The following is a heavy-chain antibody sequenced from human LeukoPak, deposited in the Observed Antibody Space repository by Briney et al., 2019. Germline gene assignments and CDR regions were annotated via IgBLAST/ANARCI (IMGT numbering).Heavy chain of an antibody. CDR3: TRDRSRAEDD. Sequence: PGGSLRLSCAASGFTFSGHWMSWDRQAPGKGLEWVANINQGGSDKYYVDSVKGRFTSSRDNANNLLYLQMNSLRGEDTAVYYCTRDRSRAEDDWGQGTLVTVSS. CDR1: GFTFSGHW. V-gene: IGHV3-7*01. D-gene: IGHD1-14*01. J-gene: IGHJ4*02. CDR2: INQGGSDK.